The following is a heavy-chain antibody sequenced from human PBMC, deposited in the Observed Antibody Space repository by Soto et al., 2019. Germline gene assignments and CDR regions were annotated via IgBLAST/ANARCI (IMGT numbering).Heavy chain of an antibody. CDR1: GYTFFTYD. D-gene: IGHD5-12*01. CDR2: ISTYGGDT. J-gene: IGHJ5*02. CDR3: ARHHGPTTSENWFDP. Sequence: ASVKVSCKASGYTFFTYDISWVRQAPGQGLGWMGWISTYGGDTKYAQKFQGRVTMTTDTSTTTAYLELRSLRSDDTAVYYCARHHGPTTSENWFDPWGQGTLVTVSS. V-gene: IGHV1-18*01.